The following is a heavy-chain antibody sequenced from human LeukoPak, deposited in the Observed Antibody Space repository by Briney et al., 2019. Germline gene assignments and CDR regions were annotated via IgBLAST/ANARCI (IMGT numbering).Heavy chain of an antibody. CDR2: IKQDGSEK. D-gene: IGHD1-26*01. V-gene: IGHV3-7*01. CDR3: ARDGGSYYEGYYFDY. J-gene: IGHJ4*02. Sequence: PGGSLRLSCAASGFTVSSNYMSWVRQAPGKGLEWVANIKQDGSEKYYVDSVKGRFTISRDNAKNSLYLQMNSLRAEDTAVYYCARDGGSYYEGYYFDYWGQGTLVTVSS. CDR1: GFTVSSNY.